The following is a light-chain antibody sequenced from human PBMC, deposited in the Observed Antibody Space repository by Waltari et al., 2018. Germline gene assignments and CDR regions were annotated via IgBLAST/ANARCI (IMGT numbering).Light chain of an antibody. Sequence: DIQMTQSPSPLSASVGARVPITCRASQSISSYLNWYQQKPGKAPKLLIDAASSLQSGVPSRFSGSGSGTDFTLTISSLQPEDFATYYCQQSYSTREGTFGQGTKVEIK. CDR3: QQSYSTREGT. J-gene: IGKJ1*01. V-gene: IGKV1-39*01. CDR2: AAS. CDR1: QSISSY.